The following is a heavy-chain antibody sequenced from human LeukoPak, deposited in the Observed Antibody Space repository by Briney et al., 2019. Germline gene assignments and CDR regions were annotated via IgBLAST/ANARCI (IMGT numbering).Heavy chain of an antibody. CDR1: GGSFSGYY. CDR3: ARGFEGVAGWFDP. V-gene: IGHV4-59*01. J-gene: IGHJ5*02. CDR2: ISYRGST. Sequence: SETLSLTCAVYGGSFSGYYWSWIRQPPGKGLEWIGYISYRGSTKYNLSLKSRVTISVDTSKNQFSLKLSSVIAADTAMYYCARGFEGVAGWFDPWGQGTLVTVSS. D-gene: IGHD3-16*01.